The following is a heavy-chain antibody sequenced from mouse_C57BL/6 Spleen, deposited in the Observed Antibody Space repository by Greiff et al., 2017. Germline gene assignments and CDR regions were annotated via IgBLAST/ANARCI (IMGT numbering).Heavy chain of an antibody. D-gene: IGHD4-1*01. CDR3: ARNWDEGFDY. CDR2: IDPSDSYT. V-gene: IGHV1-69*01. Sequence: QVQLQQPGAALVMPGASVKLSCKASGYTFTSYWMHWVKQRPGQGLEWIGEIDPSDSYTNYNQEFKGKSTLTVDKSSRTAYMQLSSLTSEDSAVYYCARNWDEGFDYWGQGTTLTVSS. J-gene: IGHJ2*01. CDR1: GYTFTSYW.